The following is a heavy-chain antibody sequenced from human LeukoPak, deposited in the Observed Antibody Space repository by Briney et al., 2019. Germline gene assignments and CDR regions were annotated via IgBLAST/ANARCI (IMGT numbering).Heavy chain of an antibody. CDR3: AKAGPGNYYYYYGMDV. Sequence: GGSLRLSCEASGFTFSSFARGWVRQAPGRGLEWVSGLSGSVGSTYYAASVKGRFTISRDNSKNTLYLQMNSLRAEDTAVYYCAKAGPGNYYYYYGMDVWGQGTTVTVSS. D-gene: IGHD1-14*01. CDR2: LSGSVGST. J-gene: IGHJ6*02. V-gene: IGHV3-23*01. CDR1: GFTFSSFA.